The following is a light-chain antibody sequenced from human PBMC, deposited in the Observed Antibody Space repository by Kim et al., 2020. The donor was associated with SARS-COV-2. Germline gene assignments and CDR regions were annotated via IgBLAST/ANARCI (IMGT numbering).Light chain of an antibody. V-gene: IGLV3-19*01. J-gene: IGLJ2*01. CDR1: SLRSYY. CDR2: GKN. CDR3: NSRDNSGNHLL. Sequence: SSELTQDPAVSVALGQTVRITCQGDSLRSYYTSWYQQKAGQAPVLVIYGKNNRPSGIPDRFSGSRSGNTASLTITGAQAEDEADYYCNSRDNSGNHLLFGGWTKLTVL.